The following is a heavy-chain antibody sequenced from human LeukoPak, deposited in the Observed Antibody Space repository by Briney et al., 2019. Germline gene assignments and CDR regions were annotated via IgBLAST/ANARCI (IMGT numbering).Heavy chain of an antibody. V-gene: IGHV3-7*01. CDR1: GFTFSSYW. Sequence: GGSLRLSCAASGFTFSSYWMSWVRQAPGKGLEWVANIKQDGSEKYYVDSVKGRFTISRDNAKNSLYLQMNSLRAEDTAVYYCAREGPGYSSSWYVYWAKETRVT. CDR2: IKQDGSEK. D-gene: IGHD6-13*01. CDR3: AREGPGYSSSWYVY. J-gene: IGHJ4*02.